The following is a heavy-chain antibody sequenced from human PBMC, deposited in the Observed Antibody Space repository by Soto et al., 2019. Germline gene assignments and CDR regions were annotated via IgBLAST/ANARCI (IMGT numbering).Heavy chain of an antibody. CDR2: IYNSGTT. CDR1: SGSFSNYY. CDR3: ASGAPSRY. J-gene: IGHJ4*02. Sequence: QMQLQESGPGLVKASETLSLTCSVSSGSFSNYYWGWIRQAPGEGLDWIGSIYNSGTTNYNPSLKSRVIISIESSKSQFSLRLNSVTVADSAVYYCASGAPSRYWGQGVLVTVSS. V-gene: IGHV4-4*08. D-gene: IGHD4-17*01.